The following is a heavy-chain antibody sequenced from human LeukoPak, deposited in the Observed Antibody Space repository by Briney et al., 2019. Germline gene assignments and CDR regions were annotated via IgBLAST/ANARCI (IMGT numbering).Heavy chain of an antibody. D-gene: IGHD3-22*01. V-gene: IGHV3-30*18. CDR2: ISYDGSNK. J-gene: IGHJ4*02. CDR3: AKDAPFYDSSGYYQYFDY. CDR1: GFTFSSYG. Sequence: PGRSLRLSCAASGFTFSSYGMHWVRQAPGKGLERVAVISYDGSNKYYADSVKGRFTISRDNSKNTLYLQMNSLRAEDTAVYYCAKDAPFYDSSGYYQYFDYWGQGTLVTVSS.